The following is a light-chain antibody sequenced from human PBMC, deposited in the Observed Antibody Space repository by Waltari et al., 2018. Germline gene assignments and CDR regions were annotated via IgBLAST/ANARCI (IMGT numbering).Light chain of an antibody. V-gene: IGKV1-17*01. Sequence: IKMPHSPSSLSASAGDTVTITCRASQSISTYLTWYQQKPGKVPKRLIYAASSLESGVPSRFSGSGSGTDFTLTISSLQPEDFATYYCLQYNSHPYSFGQGTKVEIK. CDR3: LQYNSHPYS. CDR1: QSISTY. J-gene: IGKJ2*03. CDR2: AAS.